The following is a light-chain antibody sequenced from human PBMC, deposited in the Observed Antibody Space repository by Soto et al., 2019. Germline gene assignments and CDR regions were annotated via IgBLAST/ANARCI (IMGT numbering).Light chain of an antibody. Sequence: NVLTQSPATLPVSPGETVALSCRASQRVSANYLAWYQVKPGQTPRLLIYDSSTRATGTPDRFSGSGSGTDFSLTIRRLETGDFGLYYCQQYSDSGQVTFGGGTKLEIK. J-gene: IGKJ4*01. CDR1: QRVSANY. CDR2: DSS. V-gene: IGKV3D-20*02. CDR3: QQYSDSGQVT.